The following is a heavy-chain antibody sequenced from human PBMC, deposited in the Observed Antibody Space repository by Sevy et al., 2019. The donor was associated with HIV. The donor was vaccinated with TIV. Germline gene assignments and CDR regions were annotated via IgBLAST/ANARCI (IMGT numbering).Heavy chain of an antibody. CDR1: GFTFSNYG. D-gene: IGHD3-3*01. Sequence: GGSLRLSCAASGFTFSNYGMHWVRQAPGTGLEWVAVIWYDGSYKYYADSVKGRFTISRDNTKSTLYLQMNSLRAEDTAVYYCAKTFAIFGVLMSPDFDPWGQRTLVTVSS. V-gene: IGHV3-33*06. CDR2: IWYDGSYK. CDR3: AKTFAIFGVLMSPDFDP. J-gene: IGHJ5*02.